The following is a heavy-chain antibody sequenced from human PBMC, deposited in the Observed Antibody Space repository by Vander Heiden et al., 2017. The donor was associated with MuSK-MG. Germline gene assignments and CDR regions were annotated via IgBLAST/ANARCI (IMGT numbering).Heavy chain of an antibody. D-gene: IGHD2-15*01. Sequence: QVQLQQWGAGLLRPSETLSLTCAVYGGSFSGFSWSWLRQPPGKGLEWIGEVNSRGSGNYSPSLKSRVTMSLDTSKNQFSLKINFVTAADTSIYFCARSLSDRRFGGNGEVVRRRAFEIWGQGTLVSVSP. CDR3: ARSLSDRRFGGNGEVVRRRAFEI. V-gene: IGHV4-34*02. CDR2: VNSRGSG. J-gene: IGHJ3*02. CDR1: GGSFSGFS.